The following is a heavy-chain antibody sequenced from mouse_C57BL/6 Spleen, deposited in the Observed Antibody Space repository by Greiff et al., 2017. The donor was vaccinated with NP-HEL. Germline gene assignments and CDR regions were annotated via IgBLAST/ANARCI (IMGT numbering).Heavy chain of an antibody. CDR1: GYTFTSYW. Sequence: VQLQQPGTELVKPGASVKLSCKASGYTFTSYWMHWVKQRPGQGLEWIGNINPSNGGTNYNEKFKSKATLTVDKSSSTAYMQLSSLTSEDSAVYYCARSDYSNYPPFAYWGQGTLVTVSA. CDR2: INPSNGGT. V-gene: IGHV1-53*01. D-gene: IGHD2-5*01. J-gene: IGHJ3*01. CDR3: ARSDYSNYPPFAY.